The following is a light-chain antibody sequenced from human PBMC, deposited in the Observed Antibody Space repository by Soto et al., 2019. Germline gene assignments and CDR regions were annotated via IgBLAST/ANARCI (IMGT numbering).Light chain of an antibody. CDR2: DVS. V-gene: IGKV1-5*01. CDR3: QQYKSYPYS. Sequence: DVQMTQSPSTLSASVGDRVTITCRASQSIEGWLAWFQQKPGKAPKVIIYDVSTLESGVSPRFSGSGYGTEFTLTISSLQAYDFASYHCQQYKSYPYSFGQGTKLEIK. J-gene: IGKJ2*03. CDR1: QSIEGW.